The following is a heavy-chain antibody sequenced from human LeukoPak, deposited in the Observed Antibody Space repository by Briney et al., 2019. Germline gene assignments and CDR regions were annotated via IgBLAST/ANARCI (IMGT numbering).Heavy chain of an antibody. V-gene: IGHV3-30*03. J-gene: IGHJ3*02. CDR2: ISYDGSNK. CDR1: GFTFSSYG. Sequence: GRSLRLSCAASGFTFSSYGMHWVRQAPGKGLEWVAVISYDGSNKYYADSVKGRFTISRDNTKNSLYLQMNSLRAEDTAVYYCTREGVDVFDIWGQGTMVTVSS. CDR3: TREGVDVFDI. D-gene: IGHD3-10*01.